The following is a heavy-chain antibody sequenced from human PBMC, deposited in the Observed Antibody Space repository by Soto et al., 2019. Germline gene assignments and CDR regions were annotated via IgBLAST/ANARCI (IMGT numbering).Heavy chain of an antibody. CDR2: INAGNGNT. CDR1: GYTFTSYA. J-gene: IGHJ4*02. CDR3: ARVSGISVAEV. V-gene: IGHV1-3*01. Sequence: QVQLVQSGAEVKKPGASVKVSCKASGYTFTSYAMHWVRQAPGQRLERMGWINAGNGNTKYSQKFQGRVTITRDTFASTAYMELSSLRSEDTAVFYCARVSGISVAEVWGQGTLVTVSS. D-gene: IGHD6-19*01.